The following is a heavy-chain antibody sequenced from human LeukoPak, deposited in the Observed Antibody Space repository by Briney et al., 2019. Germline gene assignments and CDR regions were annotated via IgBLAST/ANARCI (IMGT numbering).Heavy chain of an antibody. V-gene: IGHV3-23*01. D-gene: IGHD3-9*01. CDR2: ISGSGANT. J-gene: IGHJ4*02. CDR3: AKESQTYYDIMTGYPNYYFDY. CDR1: KFTFSTSA. Sequence: GGSLRLSCAASKFTFSTSAMSWVRQAPGKGLEWVSAISGSGANTYYVDSVKGRFTISRDNSKNTLYLEMSSLRSNDTAVYYCAKESQTYYDIMTGYPNYYFDYWGQGTLVTVSS.